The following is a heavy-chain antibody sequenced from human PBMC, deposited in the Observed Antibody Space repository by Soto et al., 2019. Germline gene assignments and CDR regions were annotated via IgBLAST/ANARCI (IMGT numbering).Heavy chain of an antibody. J-gene: IGHJ4*02. Sequence: VQLLESGGGLVQPGGSLRLSCAASGFTFSNYAMSWVRQAPGKGLEWVSSISGSGGSAYNADSVRGRFTISRDNSKNTLYLQMNSLRAEDTAVYFCARPPLYSSGGYFDTWGQGTLVTVSS. CDR3: ARPPLYSSGGYFDT. CDR1: GFTFSNYA. CDR2: ISGSGGSA. V-gene: IGHV3-23*01. D-gene: IGHD6-19*01.